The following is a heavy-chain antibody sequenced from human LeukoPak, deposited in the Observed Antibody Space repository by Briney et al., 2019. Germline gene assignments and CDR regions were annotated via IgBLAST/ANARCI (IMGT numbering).Heavy chain of an antibody. J-gene: IGHJ5*02. CDR2: IYYSGST. V-gene: IGHV4-31*03. Sequence: PSETLSLTCTVSGGSIRSGGYYWSWIRQHPGKGLEWIGYIYYSGSTYNNPSLESRVTISVDTSKNQFSLKLSSVTAADTAVYYCARGYCSSTSCWVGLDPWGQGTLVTVSS. CDR1: GGSIRSGGYY. CDR3: ARGYCSSTSCWVGLDP. D-gene: IGHD2-2*01.